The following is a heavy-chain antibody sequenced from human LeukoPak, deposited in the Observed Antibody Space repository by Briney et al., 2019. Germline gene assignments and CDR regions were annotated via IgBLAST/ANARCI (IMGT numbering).Heavy chain of an antibody. CDR3: ARTVLRYSTNGGPGEYDH. CDR2: ISGYNGHT. V-gene: IGHV1-18*01. Sequence: ASVKVSCKASGYTFTSYGISWVRQAPGQGLEWMGWISGYNGHTNYAQKLQGRVTMTTDTSTSTAYMELRRLRSDDTAVYYCARTVLRYSTNGGPGEYDHWGQGTLVTVSS. J-gene: IGHJ4*02. D-gene: IGHD3-9*01. CDR1: GYTFTSYG.